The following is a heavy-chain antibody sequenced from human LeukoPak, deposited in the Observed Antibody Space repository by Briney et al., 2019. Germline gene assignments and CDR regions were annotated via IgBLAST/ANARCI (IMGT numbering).Heavy chain of an antibody. CDR1: GGSLTIYY. CDR2: IRYSGST. J-gene: IGHJ4*02. V-gene: IGHV4-59*01. Sequence: PSETLSLTCIVSGGSLTIYYWSWIRQSPGKGLEWIGYIRYSGSTNYNPSLKSRVTISLDTSKNQFSLRLSSVTAADTAVYYCARSRSRGYSGDFDYWGQGTLVTVSS. D-gene: IGHD5-12*01. CDR3: ARSRSRGYSGDFDY.